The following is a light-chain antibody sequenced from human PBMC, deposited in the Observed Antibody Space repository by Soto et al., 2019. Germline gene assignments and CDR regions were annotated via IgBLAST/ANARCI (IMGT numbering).Light chain of an antibody. Sequence: QSVLTQPPSVSGAPGQRVTISCTGSSSNIGAGYDVHWYQQLPGTAPKLLIYVNSNRPSGVPDRFSGSKSGTSASLAITGLQAEDEADYYCQSYDSSLSAVVFGGGTKFTVL. CDR3: QSYDSSLSAVV. J-gene: IGLJ2*01. CDR1: SSNIGAGYD. V-gene: IGLV1-40*01. CDR2: VNS.